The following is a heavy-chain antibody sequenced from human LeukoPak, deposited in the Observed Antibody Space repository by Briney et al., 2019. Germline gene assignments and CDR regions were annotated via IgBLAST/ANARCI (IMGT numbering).Heavy chain of an antibody. CDR2: IYRGGST. CDR1: GLAVSSHY. D-gene: IGHD5-12*01. Sequence: GGSLRLSCTASGLAVSSHYMIWVRLAPGKGLEWVAVIYRGGSTDYADSVKGRFTISIDSSKNTLYLQMESLRVEDTAVYFCARERGDRDYERYDYWGQGTLVIVRS. J-gene: IGHJ4*02. CDR3: ARERGDRDYERYDY. V-gene: IGHV3-66*01.